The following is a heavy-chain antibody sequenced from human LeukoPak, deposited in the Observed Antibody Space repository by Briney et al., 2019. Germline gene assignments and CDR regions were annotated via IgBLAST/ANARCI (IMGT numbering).Heavy chain of an antibody. J-gene: IGHJ3*02. D-gene: IGHD7-27*01. CDR2: ISHDGRNQ. CDR3: ARGPSTGAFDI. CDR1: GFTFSSYA. V-gene: IGHV3-30*04. Sequence: PGRSLRLSCAASGFTFSSYAIHWLRQAPGKGLEWVTFISHDGRNQYYADSAKGRFTISRDNSMNTLYLQMNSLRAEDTAVYYCARGPSTGAFDIWGQGTMVTVSS.